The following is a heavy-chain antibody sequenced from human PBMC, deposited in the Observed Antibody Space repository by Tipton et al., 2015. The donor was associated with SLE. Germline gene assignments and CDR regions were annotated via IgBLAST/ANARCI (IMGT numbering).Heavy chain of an antibody. V-gene: IGHV3-73*01. CDR2: IRSKAKRYAT. Sequence: SLRLSCAASGFTFSGSAMHWVRQASGKGLEWVGRIRSKAKRYATAYAASVKGRFTISRDDSKNTAYLQMNSLKTEDTAVYYCTRFASAAGLYWGQGTLVTVSS. J-gene: IGHJ4*02. CDR1: GFTFSGSA. D-gene: IGHD6-13*01. CDR3: TRFASAAGLY.